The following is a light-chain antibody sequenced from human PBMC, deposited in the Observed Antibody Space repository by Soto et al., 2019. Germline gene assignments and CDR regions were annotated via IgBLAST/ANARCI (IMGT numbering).Light chain of an antibody. J-gene: IGLJ1*01. Sequence: QSVLTQPPSASGTPGQRVTFSCSGSSSNIGRNPVNWYQQLPGTAPKLLIYSNNQRPSGVPDRFSGSKSGNTASLTISGLQAEDEADYYCSSYTSTSSYVFATGTKVTVL. CDR2: SNN. CDR1: SSNIGRNP. CDR3: SSYTSTSSYV. V-gene: IGLV1-44*01.